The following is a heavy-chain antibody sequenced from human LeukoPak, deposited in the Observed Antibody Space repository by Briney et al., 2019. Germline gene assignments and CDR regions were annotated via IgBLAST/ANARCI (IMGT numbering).Heavy chain of an antibody. CDR2: IYYSGST. V-gene: IGHV4-59*01. J-gene: IGHJ4*02. Sequence: KASETLSLTCTVSGGSISSYYWSWIRQPPGKGLEWIGYIYYSGSTNCNPSLKSRVTISVDTSKNQFSLKLSSVTAADTAVYYCAAYYYDSSGYFRRFDYWGQGPWSPSRQ. CDR1: GGSISSYY. CDR3: AAYYYDSSGYFRRFDY. D-gene: IGHD3-22*01.